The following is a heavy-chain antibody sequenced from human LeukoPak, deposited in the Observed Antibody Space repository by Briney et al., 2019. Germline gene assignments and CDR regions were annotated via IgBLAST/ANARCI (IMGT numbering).Heavy chain of an antibody. J-gene: IGHJ5*01. CDR2: VFRTGTT. Sequence: PSETLPLTCSVSGGSIASSSYYWGWIRQPPGKGLEWIGSVFRTGTTYYSASLKSRVSISVDTSKNDFALKLASVTAADTAMYFCARRVGFYGSGSLNYFDPWGQGILVSVSS. V-gene: IGHV4-39*02. CDR3: ARRVGFYGSGSLNYFDP. D-gene: IGHD3-10*01. CDR1: GGSIASSSYY.